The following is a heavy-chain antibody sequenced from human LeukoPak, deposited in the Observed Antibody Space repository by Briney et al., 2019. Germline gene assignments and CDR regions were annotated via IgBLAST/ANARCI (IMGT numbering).Heavy chain of an antibody. D-gene: IGHD1-26*01. CDR1: GGTFSSYA. J-gene: IGHJ4*02. V-gene: IGHV1-69*04. CDR2: IIPILGIA. CDR3: ARVNSGSYYGGYFDY. Sequence: RASVKVSCKASGGTFSSYAISWVRQAPGQGLEWMGRIIPILGIANYAQKFQGRVTITADKSTSTAYMELSSLRSEDTTVYYCARVNSGSYYGGYFDYWGQGTLVTVSS.